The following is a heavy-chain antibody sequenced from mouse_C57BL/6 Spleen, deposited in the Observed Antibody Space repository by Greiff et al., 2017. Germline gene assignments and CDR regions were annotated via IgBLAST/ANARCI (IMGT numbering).Heavy chain of an antibody. CDR2: ISSGSSTI. CDR3: ARNYYGRGYYFDY. J-gene: IGHJ2*01. Sequence: EVKLVESGGGLVKPGGSLKLSCAASGFTFSDYGMHWVRQAPEKGLEWVAYISSGSSTIYYADTVKGRFTISRDNAKNTLFLQMTSLRSEDTAMYYCARNYYGRGYYFDYWGQGTTLTVSS. D-gene: IGHD1-1*01. CDR1: GFTFSDYG. V-gene: IGHV5-17*01.